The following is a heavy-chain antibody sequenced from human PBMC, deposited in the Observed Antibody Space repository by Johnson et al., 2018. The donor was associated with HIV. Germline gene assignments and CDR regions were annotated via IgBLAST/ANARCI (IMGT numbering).Heavy chain of an antibody. J-gene: IGHJ3*02. Sequence: QVQLVESGGGLVQPGGSLRLSCAASGFTFSSYWMHWVRQAPGKGLEWVALMSHDGSNKYYTDPVKGRFTISRDNSKNALYLQMHNLTTEDTAVYYCAKGYYDSPFGLDIWGPGTMVTVSA. CDR2: MSHDGSNK. CDR3: AKGYYDSPFGLDI. V-gene: IGHV3-30*18. D-gene: IGHD3-3*01. CDR1: GFTFSSYW.